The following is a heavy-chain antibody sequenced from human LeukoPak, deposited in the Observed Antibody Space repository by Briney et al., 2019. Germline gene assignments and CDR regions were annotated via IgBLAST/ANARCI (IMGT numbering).Heavy chain of an antibody. V-gene: IGHV1-69*04. J-gene: IGHJ4*02. D-gene: IGHD6-13*01. CDR3: ARGGTGGIAAPGTQLDY. CDR2: IIPILGIA. Sequence: SVKVSCKASGGTFSSYAISWVRQAPGQGPEWMGRIIPILGIANYAQKFQGRVTITADKSTGTAYMELSSLRSEDTAVYYCARGGTGGIAAPGTQLDYWGQGTLVTVSS. CDR1: GGTFSSYA.